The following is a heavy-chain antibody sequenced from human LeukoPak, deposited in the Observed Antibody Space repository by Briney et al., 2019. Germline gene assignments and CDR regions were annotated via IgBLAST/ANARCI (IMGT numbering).Heavy chain of an antibody. CDR3: ARGVGAPGTYSSVKGWLDP. D-gene: IGHD1-26*01. CDR2: ITNTGSSI. CDR1: GFTLGDYY. V-gene: IGHV3-11*04. J-gene: IGHJ5*02. Sequence: GGSLRLSCTASGFTLGDYYMSWFRQAPGKGLEWVSYITNTGSSIYYADSVKGRFTISRDNAKNSLYLQMNSLRAEDTAVYYCARGVGAPGTYSSVKGWLDPWGQGTLVTVSS.